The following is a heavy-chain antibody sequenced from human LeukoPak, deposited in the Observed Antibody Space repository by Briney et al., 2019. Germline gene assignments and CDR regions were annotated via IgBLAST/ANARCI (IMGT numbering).Heavy chain of an antibody. CDR2: IYPGDSDT. D-gene: IGHD6-19*01. V-gene: IGHV5-51*01. Sequence: GESLKISCKASGYIFTNYWIGWVRQMPGKGLEWMGIIYPGDSDTRYSPSFQGQVTISVDKSISTAYPQWSTLKASDTAMYYCARHNSGYSNAWSTHWGQGSLVTVSS. J-gene: IGHJ4*02. CDR3: ARHNSGYSNAWSTH. CDR1: GYIFTNYW.